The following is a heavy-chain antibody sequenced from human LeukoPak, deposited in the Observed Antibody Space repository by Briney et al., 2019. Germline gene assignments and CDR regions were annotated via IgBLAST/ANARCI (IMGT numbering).Heavy chain of an antibody. D-gene: IGHD3-9*01. CDR1: G. V-gene: IGHV4-59*08. J-gene: IGHJ4*02. CDR2: IYYTGST. Sequence: SETLSLTCTVSGIRQPPGKGLEWIGYIYYTGSTNYNPSLKSRVTMSVDTSKNQISLKLSSVTAADSAVYYCVRRVRYFGQNDYWGQGTLVTVSS. CDR3: VRRVRYFGQNDY.